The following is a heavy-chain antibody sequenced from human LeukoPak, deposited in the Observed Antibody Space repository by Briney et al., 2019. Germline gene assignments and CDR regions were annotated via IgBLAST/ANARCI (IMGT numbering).Heavy chain of an antibody. V-gene: IGHV6-1*01. CDR2: TYYRTKWYY. J-gene: IGHJ1*01. Sequence: SQTLSLTCAFSGSSVSINSATWSWIRQSPSRGLEWLGRTYYRTKWYYDYAVSVKGRMTINPDTSKNHFSLQLNSVTAEDTAVYNSTRGDYGSVTSLFRHWGQGTLVTVS. CDR3: TRGDYGSVTSLFRH. D-gene: IGHD3-16*01. CDR1: GSSVSINSAT.